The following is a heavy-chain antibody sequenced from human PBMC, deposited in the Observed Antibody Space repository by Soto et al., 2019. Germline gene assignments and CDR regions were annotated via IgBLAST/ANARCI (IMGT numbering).Heavy chain of an antibody. J-gene: IGHJ6*02. V-gene: IGHV3-53*01. Sequence: GGSLRLSCAASGFTVSSNYMSCVRQAPGKGLEWVSVIYSGGSTYYADSVKGRFTISRDNSKNTVHLQMNSLRAEDTAVYYCAREWELPNYYGMDVWGQGTTVTVSS. CDR3: AREWELPNYYGMDV. D-gene: IGHD1-26*01. CDR1: GFTVSSNY. CDR2: IYSGGST.